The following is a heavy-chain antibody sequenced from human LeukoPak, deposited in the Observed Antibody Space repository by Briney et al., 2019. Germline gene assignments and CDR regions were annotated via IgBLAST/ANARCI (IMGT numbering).Heavy chain of an antibody. CDR1: GGSITSSSYY. V-gene: IGHV4-39*01. D-gene: IGHD3-9*01. CDR2: IYYSGST. J-gene: IGHJ4*02. CDR3: ARRYFDWLLYDY. Sequence: SSETLSLTCTVSGGSITSSSYYWGWIRQPPGKGLEWIGTIYYSGSTYYSPSLKSRVTISVDTSKNQFSLKLSSVTAADTAVYYCARRYFDWLLYDYWGQGTLVTVSS.